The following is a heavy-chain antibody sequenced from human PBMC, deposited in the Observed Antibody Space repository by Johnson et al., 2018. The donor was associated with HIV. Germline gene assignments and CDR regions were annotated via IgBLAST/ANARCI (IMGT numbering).Heavy chain of an antibody. CDR2: ISSSSSTI. D-gene: IGHD1-26*01. CDR1: GFTFSSYN. CDR3: AKGGSGNRDAFDI. Sequence: VQLVESGGGLVQPGGSLRLSCAASGFTFSSYNMNWVRQAPGKGLEWVSYISSSSSTIYYADSVKGRFTISRDNAKNTLYLQMNSLRAEDTAVYYCAKGGSGNRDAFDIWGQGTMVTVSS. V-gene: IGHV3-48*01. J-gene: IGHJ3*02.